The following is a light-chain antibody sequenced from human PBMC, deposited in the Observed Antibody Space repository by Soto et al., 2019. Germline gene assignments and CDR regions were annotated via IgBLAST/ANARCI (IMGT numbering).Light chain of an antibody. J-gene: IGKJ2*01. CDR1: QSVSSSF. CDR2: GES. CDR3: QQYGPSLPMYT. V-gene: IGKV3-20*01. Sequence: EIVLTQSPGTLSLSPGERATLSCRASQSVSSSFLAWYQQKPGRAPRLLVYGESNRATGIPDRFSGSGSGTDFTLTISRLEPEDFAVYYCQQYGPSLPMYTFGQGTKLEIK.